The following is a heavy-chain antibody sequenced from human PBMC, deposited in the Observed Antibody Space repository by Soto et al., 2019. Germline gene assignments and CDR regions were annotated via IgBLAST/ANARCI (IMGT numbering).Heavy chain of an antibody. Sequence: QVQLVQSGAEVKKPGASVKVSCRTSGYSFAGNYIHWVRQAPGQGLEWMGWISPRSVGTKDAQKFQGWVTMTRDTSISTVYMSLSRLRSDDTAVYYCARGGYSSSYYGYDYWGQGTLVTVAS. D-gene: IGHD6-13*01. V-gene: IGHV1-2*04. J-gene: IGHJ4*02. CDR3: ARGGYSSSYYGYDY. CDR2: ISPRSVGT. CDR1: GYSFAGNY.